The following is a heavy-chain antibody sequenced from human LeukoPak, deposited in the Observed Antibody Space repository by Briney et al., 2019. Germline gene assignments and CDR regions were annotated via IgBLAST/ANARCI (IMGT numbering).Heavy chain of an antibody. Sequence: GGSLRLSCAASGFTFSSYAMSWVRQAPGKGLEWVSAISGSGGSTYYADSVKGRFTISRDNSKNTLYLQMNSLRAEDTAVHYCAKVLSYCSSTSCAPFDYWGQGTLVTVSS. V-gene: IGHV3-23*01. J-gene: IGHJ4*02. CDR1: GFTFSSYA. CDR3: AKVLSYCSSTSCAPFDY. D-gene: IGHD2-2*01. CDR2: ISGSGGST.